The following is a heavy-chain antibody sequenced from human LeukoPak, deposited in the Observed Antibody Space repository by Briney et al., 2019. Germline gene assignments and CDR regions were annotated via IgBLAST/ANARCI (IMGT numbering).Heavy chain of an antibody. CDR1: GYTLTELS. CDR3: VTVPHCSSTSCLGGFDP. D-gene: IGHD2-2*01. V-gene: IGHV1-24*01. J-gene: IGHJ5*02. CDR2: FDPEDGET. Sequence: ASVKVSCKVSGYTLTELSMHWVRQAPGKGLEWMGGFDPEDGETIYAQKFQGRVTMTEDTSTDTAYMELSSLRSEDTAVYYCVTVPHCSSTSCLGGFDPWGQGTLVTVSS.